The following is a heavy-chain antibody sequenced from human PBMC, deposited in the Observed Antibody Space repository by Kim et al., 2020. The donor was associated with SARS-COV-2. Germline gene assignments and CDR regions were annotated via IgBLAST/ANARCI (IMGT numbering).Heavy chain of an antibody. Sequence: ATSGKGRLTIPRDNAKNTLYLQMNSLRAEDTAVYYCARVSGPGATTFDYWGQGTLVTVSS. CDR3: ARVSGPGATTFDY. D-gene: IGHD1-1*01. V-gene: IGHV3-74*01. J-gene: IGHJ4*02.